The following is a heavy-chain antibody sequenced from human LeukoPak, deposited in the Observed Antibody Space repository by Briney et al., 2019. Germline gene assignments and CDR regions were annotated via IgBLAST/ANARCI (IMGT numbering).Heavy chain of an antibody. CDR1: GYSFTSYW. J-gene: IGHJ4*02. CDR3: ARHSRPIYDGSGYYSDFDY. Sequence: GESLKISCKGSGYSFTSYWIGWVRQMPGKGLEWMGISYPGDSDTRYSPSFQGQVTISADKSISTAYLQWSSLKASDTAMYYCARHSRPIYDGSGYYSDFDYWGQGTLVTVSS. D-gene: IGHD3-22*01. CDR2: SYPGDSDT. V-gene: IGHV5-51*01.